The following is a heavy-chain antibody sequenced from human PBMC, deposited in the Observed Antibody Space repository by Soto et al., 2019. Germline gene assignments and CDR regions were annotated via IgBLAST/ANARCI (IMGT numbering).Heavy chain of an antibody. CDR3: ARDLYINRYYPLDS. D-gene: IGHD4-4*01. V-gene: IGHV1-69*13. J-gene: IGHJ4*02. CDR1: GGTFRNYA. CDR2: IIPIFGKA. Sequence: GASVKVSCKASGGTFRNYAFSWVRQAPGQGLEWMGGIIPIFGKANYEQRFQGRLTITADESTSTAYMELNGLRSEDTAVYFCARDLYINRYYPLDSWRQGTLVTVSS.